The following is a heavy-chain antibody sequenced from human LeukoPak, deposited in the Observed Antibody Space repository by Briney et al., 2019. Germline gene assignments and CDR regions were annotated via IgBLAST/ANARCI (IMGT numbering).Heavy chain of an antibody. CDR2: ISGSGGAV. CDR3: TRDRGIALDM. J-gene: IGHJ3*02. D-gene: IGHD1-14*01. V-gene: IGHV3-11*01. Sequence: PGGSLRLSCAASGFTFSDYYMSRVRQAPGKGLEWVSYISGSGGAVSYADSVKGRFSISRDNAKNSLFLHMNSLRAEDTGVYYCTRDRGIALDMWGQGTMVAVSS. CDR1: GFTFSDYY.